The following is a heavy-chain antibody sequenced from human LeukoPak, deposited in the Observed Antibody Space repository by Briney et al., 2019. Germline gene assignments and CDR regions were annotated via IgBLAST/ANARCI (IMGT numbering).Heavy chain of an antibody. CDR1: GGSISSGSYY. V-gene: IGHV4-61*02. Sequence: SETLSLTCTVSGGSISSGSYYWSWIRQPAGKGLEWIGRIYTSGSTNYNPSLKSRFTISVDTSKNQFSLKLSSVTAADTAVYYCARETPIAVAGTVFYYYYYYMDVWGKGTTVTISS. D-gene: IGHD6-19*01. CDR2: IYTSGST. CDR3: ARETPIAVAGTVFYYYYYYMDV. J-gene: IGHJ6*03.